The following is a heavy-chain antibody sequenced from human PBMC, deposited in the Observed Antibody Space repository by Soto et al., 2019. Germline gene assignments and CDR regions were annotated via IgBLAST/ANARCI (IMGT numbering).Heavy chain of an antibody. J-gene: IGHJ5*01. CDR3: VRGSYGDYDS. CDR1: GLTFSAYT. CDR2: LDPSSTYI. Sequence: EVQLVESGGGLVKPGGSLRLSCAASGLTFSAYTMNWVRQAPGKGLEWVSSLDPSSTYIYYADSVKGRFTLSRDKTKNSLFLRLNSLRADDTALYYCVRGSYGDYDSWGQGTLVTVSS. V-gene: IGHV3-21*02. D-gene: IGHD4-17*01.